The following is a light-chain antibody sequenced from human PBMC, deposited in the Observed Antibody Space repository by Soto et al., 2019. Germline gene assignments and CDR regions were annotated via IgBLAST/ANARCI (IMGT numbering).Light chain of an antibody. Sequence: EIVMTRSPATLSVSPGERATLSCRASQSISSSLAWYQQKPGQAPRLLIHGVSTRATGIPARFSGCGSGTQFTLTISSLEPEDFAVYYCQQFGSSLGTFGRGTKVDIK. CDR3: QQFGSSLGT. CDR2: GVS. J-gene: IGKJ1*01. V-gene: IGKV3-15*01. CDR1: QSISSS.